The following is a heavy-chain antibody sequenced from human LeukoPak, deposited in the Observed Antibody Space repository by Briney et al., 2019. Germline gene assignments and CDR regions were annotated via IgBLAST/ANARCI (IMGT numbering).Heavy chain of an antibody. J-gene: IGHJ4*02. CDR3: ARHRGSGYENFFDY. V-gene: IGHV4-59*08. D-gene: IGHD3-3*01. Sequence: PSETLSLTCTVPGGSTSDNYWSWIRQPPGKGLEWIGYILYSGRTNYNPSLQSRDTISVDTSKNHFSLELTSVSAADTAVYYCARHRGSGYENFFDYWRQGTLVSVPS. CDR2: ILYSGRT. CDR1: GGSTSDNY.